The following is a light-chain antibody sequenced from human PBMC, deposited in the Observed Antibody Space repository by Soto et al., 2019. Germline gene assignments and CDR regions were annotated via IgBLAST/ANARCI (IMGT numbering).Light chain of an antibody. CDR3: CSYAGSYTLV. CDR2: DVS. CDR1: GSDVGGYNY. Sequence: HSVLTQPRSVSGSSGQSVTISCTGTGSDVGGYNYVSWYQQHPGKAPKLMICDVSKRPSGVPYRFSGSKSGNTASLTISGLQAEDEADYYCCSYAGSYTLVFGGGTKLTVL. V-gene: IGLV2-11*01. J-gene: IGLJ3*02.